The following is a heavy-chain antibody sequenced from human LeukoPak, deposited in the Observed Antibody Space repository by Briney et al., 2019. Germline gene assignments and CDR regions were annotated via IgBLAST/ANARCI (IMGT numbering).Heavy chain of an antibody. CDR1: GFTFSSYA. V-gene: IGHV3-30*04. CDR2: ISYDGSNK. J-gene: IGHJ4*02. D-gene: IGHD5-18*01. Sequence: GRSLRLSCAASGFTFSSYAMHWVRQAPGKGLEWVALISYDGSNKYYADSVKARFIISRDNSKNTVYLQMNSLRAEDTAVYYCASSGYSYGPAAYYFDYWGQGTLVTVSS. CDR3: ASSGYSYGPAAYYFDY.